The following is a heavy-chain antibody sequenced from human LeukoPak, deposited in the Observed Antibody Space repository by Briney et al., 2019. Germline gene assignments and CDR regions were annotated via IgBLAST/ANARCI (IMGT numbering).Heavy chain of an antibody. CDR3: ARGVLKMVATSPFDY. Sequence: GASVKVSRKASGYTFTGYYMHWVRQAPGQGLEWMGWINPNSGGTNYAQKFQGRVTMTRDTSISTAYMELSRLRSDDTAVYYCARGVLKMVATSPFDYWGQGTLVTVSS. V-gene: IGHV1-2*02. CDR2: INPNSGGT. D-gene: IGHD5-24*01. J-gene: IGHJ4*02. CDR1: GYTFTGYY.